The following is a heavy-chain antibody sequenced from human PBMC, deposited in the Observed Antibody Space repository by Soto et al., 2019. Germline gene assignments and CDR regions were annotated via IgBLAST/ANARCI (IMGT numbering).Heavy chain of an antibody. CDR3: WGSAY. CDR1: GFTFRGAW. D-gene: IGHD3-16*01. J-gene: IGHJ4*02. Sequence: EVQLVESRGGLVKPGGSLRVACAATGFTFRGAWMNWVRQAPGKGLEWVGRIKSRTDGGTIEYATPVKGRFIISRDDSKNTLYLQMDSLKTDDTAVYYCWGSAYSGQGTLVTVSS. CDR2: IKSRTDGGTI. V-gene: IGHV3-15*07.